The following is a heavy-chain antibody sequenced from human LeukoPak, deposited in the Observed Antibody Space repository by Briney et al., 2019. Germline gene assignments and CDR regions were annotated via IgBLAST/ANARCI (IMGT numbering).Heavy chain of an antibody. CDR2: IYYSGST. CDR1: GGSISSSSYY. J-gene: IGHJ3*02. Sequence: PSETLSLTCTVSGGSISSSSYYWGWIRQPPGKGLEWIGSIYYSGSTYYNPSLKSRITISVDTSKNQFSLKLSSVTAADTAVYYCARHGRYDFWSGVIIMSTPDAFDIWGQGTMVTVSS. V-gene: IGHV4-39*01. D-gene: IGHD3-3*01. CDR3: ARHGRYDFWSGVIIMSTPDAFDI.